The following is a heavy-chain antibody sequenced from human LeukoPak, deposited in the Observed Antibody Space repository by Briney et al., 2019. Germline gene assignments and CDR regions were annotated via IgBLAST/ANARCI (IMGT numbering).Heavy chain of an antibody. D-gene: IGHD3-16*01. CDR2: IYSGDNT. J-gene: IGHJ4*02. V-gene: IGHV3-66*02. Sequence: GGPLRLSCAASGFAVSNNYMSWVRQAPGKGLEWVSVIYSGDNTYYVESVKGRFTISRDNSKNTLFLQMNRLRAEDTAVYYCAGRRVLDAYYWGQGTLVTVSS. CDR3: AGRRVLDAYY. CDR1: GFAVSNNY.